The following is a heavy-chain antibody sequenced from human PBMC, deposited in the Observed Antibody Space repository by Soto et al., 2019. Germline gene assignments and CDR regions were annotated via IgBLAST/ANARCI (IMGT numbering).Heavy chain of an antibody. CDR3: ARLSGSFNNWFDP. CDR1: GGSVSSYY. Sequence: SETLSLTCTVSGGSVSSYYWSWIRQPPGKGLEWIGYIYYSGSTNYNPSLKSRVSMSVDTSKNQFSLKLRSVTAADTAVYYCARLSGSFNNWFDPWGQGSLVTVSS. V-gene: IGHV4-59*08. J-gene: IGHJ5*02. CDR2: IYYSGST. D-gene: IGHD1-26*01.